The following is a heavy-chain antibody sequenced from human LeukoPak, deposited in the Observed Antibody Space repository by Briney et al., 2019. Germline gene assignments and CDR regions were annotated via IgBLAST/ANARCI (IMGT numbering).Heavy chain of an antibody. D-gene: IGHD3-10*01. CDR2: INSDGSRT. Sequence: GGSLRLTCAASGFTFSSYWMHWVRQAPGKGLVWVSRINSDGSRTTYADSVKGRFTISRDNAKNTLYLQMNSLRAEDTAVYYCAKDRHPYGSGTFPFDYWGQGTLVTVSS. V-gene: IGHV3-74*01. J-gene: IGHJ4*02. CDR1: GFTFSSYW. CDR3: AKDRHPYGSGTFPFDY.